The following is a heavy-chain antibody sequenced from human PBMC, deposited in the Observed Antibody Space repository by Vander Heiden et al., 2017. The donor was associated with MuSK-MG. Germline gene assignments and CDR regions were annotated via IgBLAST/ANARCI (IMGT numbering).Heavy chain of an antibody. CDR3: ARTSSPNSYGNPLYYYYGMDV. CDR2: IIPIFGTA. V-gene: IGHV1-69*01. CDR1: GGTFSSYA. D-gene: IGHD5-18*01. J-gene: IGHJ6*02. Sequence: QVQLVQSGAEVKKPGSSVKVSCKASGGTFSSYAISWVRQAPGQGLEWMGGIIPIFGTANYAQKFQGRVTITADESTSTAYMELSSLRSEDTAVYYCARTSSPNSYGNPLYYYYGMDVWGQGTTVTVSS.